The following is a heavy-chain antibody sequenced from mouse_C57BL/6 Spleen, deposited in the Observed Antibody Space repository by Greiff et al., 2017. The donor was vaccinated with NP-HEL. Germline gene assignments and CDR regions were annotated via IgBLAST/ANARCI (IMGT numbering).Heavy chain of an antibody. V-gene: IGHV1-39*01. CDR2: INPNYGTT. D-gene: IGHD1-1*01. CDR1: GYSFTDYN. J-gene: IGHJ3*01. Sequence: VHVKQSGPELVKPGASVKISCKASGYSFTDYNMNWVKQSTGKSLEWIGVINPNYGTTSYTQKFKGKATLTVDQSSSTAYMQLTSLTSEDAAVYYCARPLSTTETWFAYWGKGTLVTVSA. CDR3: ARPLSTTETWFAY.